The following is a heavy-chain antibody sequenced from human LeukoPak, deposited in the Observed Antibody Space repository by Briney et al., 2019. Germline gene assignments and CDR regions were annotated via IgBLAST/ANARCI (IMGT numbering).Heavy chain of an antibody. Sequence: GGSLRLSCAASGFTFGSYSMNWVRQAPGKGLEWVSSISSSSSYIYYADSVKGRFTISRDNAKNSLYLQMNSLRAEDTAVYYCARGGHYYDSSGYYHSPYGMDVWGQGTTVTVSS. J-gene: IGHJ6*02. V-gene: IGHV3-21*01. CDR3: ARGGHYYDSSGYYHSPYGMDV. D-gene: IGHD3-22*01. CDR1: GFTFGSYS. CDR2: ISSSSSYI.